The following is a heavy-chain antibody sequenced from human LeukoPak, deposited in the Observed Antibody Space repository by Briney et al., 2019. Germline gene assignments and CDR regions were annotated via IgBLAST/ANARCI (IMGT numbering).Heavy chain of an antibody. J-gene: IGHJ6*02. CDR1: GGSISSSSYY. V-gene: IGHV4-39*02. CDR3: ARDGITGTTAGMDV. D-gene: IGHD1-7*01. Sequence: SETLSLTCTVSGGSISSSSYYWGWIRQPPGKGLEWIGSIYYSGSTYYNPSLKSRVTISVDTSKNQFSLKLSSVTAADTAVYYCARDGITGTTAGMDVWGQGTTVTVSS. CDR2: IYYSGST.